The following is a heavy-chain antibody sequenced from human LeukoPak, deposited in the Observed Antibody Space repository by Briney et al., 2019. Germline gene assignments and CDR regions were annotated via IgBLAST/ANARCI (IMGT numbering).Heavy chain of an antibody. CDR3: AREANYYGSGSYFEGTFDH. CDR1: GVSISTYY. Sequence: SETLSLTCTVSGVSISTYYWSWIRQPPGKGPEWIGYIYSSGTTNYNPSLKSRVTISIDTSKNEFSLKLTSVTAADTAVYYCAREANYYGSGSYFEGTFDHWGQGSLVIVSS. J-gene: IGHJ4*02. D-gene: IGHD3-10*01. CDR2: IYSSGTT. V-gene: IGHV4-59*01.